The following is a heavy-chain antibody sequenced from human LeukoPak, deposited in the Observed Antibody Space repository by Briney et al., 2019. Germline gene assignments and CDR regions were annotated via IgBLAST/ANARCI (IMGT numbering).Heavy chain of an antibody. Sequence: QPGGSLRLSCAASGFTFSSYAMSWVRQAPGKGLEWVSAISGSGSSTSYADSVKGRFTISRDNSKNTLYLQMNSLRAEDTVIYHCAKDGYSSGWHHLYYFDYWGQGTLVTVSS. CDR1: GFTFSSYA. D-gene: IGHD6-19*01. CDR2: ISGSGSST. V-gene: IGHV3-23*01. J-gene: IGHJ4*02. CDR3: AKDGYSSGWHHLYYFDY.